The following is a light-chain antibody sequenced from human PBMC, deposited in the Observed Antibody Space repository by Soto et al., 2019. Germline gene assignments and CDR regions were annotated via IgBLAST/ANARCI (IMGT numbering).Light chain of an antibody. CDR2: DAS. J-gene: IGKJ1*01. V-gene: IGKV1-5*01. CDR3: QQYNSYSWT. CDR1: QSINRW. Sequence: DIQMTQSPSTLSASVGDRVTITCRASQSINRWLAWYQQKPQKAPKLLIYDASSMKSGVPSRFSGSGFGTDFSLTFISLQPDDLATYYCQQYNSYSWTFGQGTKVDIK.